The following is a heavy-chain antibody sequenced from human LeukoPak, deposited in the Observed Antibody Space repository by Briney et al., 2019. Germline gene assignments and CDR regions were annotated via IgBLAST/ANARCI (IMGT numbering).Heavy chain of an antibody. Sequence: SETLSLTCAVYGGSFSGYYWSWIRQPPGKGLEWIGEINHSGSTNYNPSLKSRVTISVDTSKNQFSLKLSSVTAADTAVYYCAREVVYRGYCSSTSCYTVQTGMDVWGKGTTVTVSS. D-gene: IGHD2-2*02. CDR1: GGSFSGYY. CDR2: INHSGST. CDR3: AREVVYRGYCSSTSCYTVQTGMDV. V-gene: IGHV4-34*01. J-gene: IGHJ6*03.